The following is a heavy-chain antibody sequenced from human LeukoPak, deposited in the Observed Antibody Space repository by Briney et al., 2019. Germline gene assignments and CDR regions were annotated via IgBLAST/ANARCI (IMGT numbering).Heavy chain of an antibody. J-gene: IGHJ4*02. CDR1: GFTFSSYA. D-gene: IGHD3-22*01. V-gene: IGHV3-64D*09. CDR2: MSSSGGKT. CDR3: VKGAESYCDSRSDY. Sequence: GGSLRLSCSASGFTFSSYAMHWVRQAPGKGLEYVSAMSSSGGKTYYADSMKGRVIISRVNSKNTLYLQLSSLTPEDTAVYFCVKGAESYCDSRSDYWGQGTLVTVSS.